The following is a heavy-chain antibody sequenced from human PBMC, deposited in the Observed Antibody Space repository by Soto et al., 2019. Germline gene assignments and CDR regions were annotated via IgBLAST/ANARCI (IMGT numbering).Heavy chain of an antibody. CDR1: GGSISSGDYY. D-gene: IGHD2-15*01. J-gene: IGHJ4*02. CDR2: VNYSGST. CDR3: ARVMAGFCSGGSCYQGGFSDY. Sequence: QVQLQESGPGLVKPSQTLSLTCTVSGGSISSGDYYWSWIRQPPGKGLEWIGYVNYSGSTYYHPSLKSRVSMSIDTSKNQLSLRLNSVTAADTAVYYCARVMAGFCSGGSCYQGGFSDYWGQGTLVTVSS. V-gene: IGHV4-30-4*01.